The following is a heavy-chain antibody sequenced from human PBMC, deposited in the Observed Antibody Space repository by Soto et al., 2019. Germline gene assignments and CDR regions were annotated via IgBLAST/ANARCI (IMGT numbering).Heavy chain of an antibody. J-gene: IGHJ4*02. D-gene: IGHD3-3*01. CDR3: ARGTSARGYYGY. CDR2: MYTSGST. Sequence: SETLSLTCIVSGGSISSYYWSWIRQPAGKGLEWIGRMYTSGSTNYNPSLKSRVTMSVDTSKNQFSLKLSSVTAADTAVYYCARGTSARGYYGYWGQGTLVTVSS. V-gene: IGHV4-4*07. CDR1: GGSISSYY.